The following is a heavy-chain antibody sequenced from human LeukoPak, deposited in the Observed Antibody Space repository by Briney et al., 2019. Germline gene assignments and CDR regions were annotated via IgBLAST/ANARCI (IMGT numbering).Heavy chain of an antibody. CDR1: GYTFTSYD. Sequence: GASVKVSCKASGYTFTSYDINWVRQATGQGLEWMGWMNPNSGNTGYAQKFQGRVTMTRNTSISTAYMELSSLRSEDTAVYYCARLQQQLDDYAFDIWGQGTMVTVSS. V-gene: IGHV1-8*01. J-gene: IGHJ3*02. CDR2: MNPNSGNT. D-gene: IGHD6-13*01. CDR3: ARLQQQLDDYAFDI.